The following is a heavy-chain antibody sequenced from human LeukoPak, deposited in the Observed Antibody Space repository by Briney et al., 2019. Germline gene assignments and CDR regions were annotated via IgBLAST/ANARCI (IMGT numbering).Heavy chain of an antibody. V-gene: IGHV3-33*01. D-gene: IGHD3-22*01. CDR3: TRPSYDSSVSGVVY. CDR1: GFTFSNYG. CDR2: IWYDGSNK. Sequence: GGSLRLSCAASGFTFSNYGMHWVRQAPGKGLEWVAVIWYDGSNKYYGDSVKGRFTISRDNAKNSLYLQMNSLRAEDTAVYYCTRPSYDSSVSGVVYWGQGTLVTVSS. J-gene: IGHJ4*02.